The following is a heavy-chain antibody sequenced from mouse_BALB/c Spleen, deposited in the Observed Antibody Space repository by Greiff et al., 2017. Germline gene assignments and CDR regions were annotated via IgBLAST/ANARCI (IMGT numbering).Heavy chain of an antibody. Sequence: QVQLQQSGAELVKPGASVKLSCKTSGYTFTSYWIQWVKQRPGQGLEWIGWIYPGNVNTKYNEKFKGKATLTADKSSSTAYMQLSSLTSEDSAVYFCARSEFVPFAYWGQGTLVTVSA. CDR2: IYPGNVNT. CDR3: ARSEFVPFAY. J-gene: IGHJ3*01. V-gene: IGHV1S50*01. CDR1: GYTFTSYW.